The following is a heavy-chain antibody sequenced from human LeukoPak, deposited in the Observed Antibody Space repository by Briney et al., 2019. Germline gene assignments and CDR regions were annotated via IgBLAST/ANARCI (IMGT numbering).Heavy chain of an antibody. V-gene: IGHV3-20*04. CDR2: INWNGGST. CDR1: GFTFDDYG. Sequence: PGGSLRLSCAASGFTFDDYGMSWVRQAPGKGLEWVSGINWNGGSTGNADSVKGRFTISRDNAKNSLYLQMDSLRPEDTAFYYCARVYWAPGELYYFDYWGQGTVVIVSS. J-gene: IGHJ4*02. CDR3: ARVYWAPGELYYFDY. D-gene: IGHD3-10*01.